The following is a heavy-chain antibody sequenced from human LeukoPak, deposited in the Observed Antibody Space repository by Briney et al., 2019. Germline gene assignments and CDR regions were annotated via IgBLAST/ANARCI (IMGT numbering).Heavy chain of an antibody. V-gene: IGHV4-31*03. CDR3: ARSPMVRGVIESWFDP. D-gene: IGHD3-10*01. Sequence: SETLSLTCTVSGGSISSGGYYWSWIRQHAGKGLEWIGYIYYSGSTYYNPSLKSRVTISVDTSKNQFSLKLSSVTAADTAVYYCARSPMVRGVIESWFDPWGQGTLVTVSS. J-gene: IGHJ5*02. CDR1: GGSISSGGYY. CDR2: IYYSGST.